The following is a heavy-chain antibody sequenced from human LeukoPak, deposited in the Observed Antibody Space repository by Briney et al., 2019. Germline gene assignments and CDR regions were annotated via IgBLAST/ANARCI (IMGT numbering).Heavy chain of an antibody. J-gene: IGHJ6*02. Sequence: QPGGSLRLSCAASGFTFSSYAMTWVRQAPGKGLEWVSAINDNGVSTYYADSVKGRFTISRDNAEDALYLEMNTLRADDTAVYYCARELVVVGVKADGSPSVYYYYGMDVWGQGTTVTVSS. V-gene: IGHV3-23*01. CDR1: GFTFSSYA. D-gene: IGHD2-15*01. CDR2: INDNGVST. CDR3: ARELVVVGVKADGSPSVYYYYGMDV.